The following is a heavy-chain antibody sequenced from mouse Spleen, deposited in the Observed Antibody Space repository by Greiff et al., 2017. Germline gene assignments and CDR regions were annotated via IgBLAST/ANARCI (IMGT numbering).Heavy chain of an antibody. CDR2: ISDGGSYT. Sequence: EVKLMESGGGLVKPGGSLKLSCAASGFTFSSYAMSWVRQTPEKRLEWVATISDGGSYTYYPDNVKGRFTISRDNAKNNLYLQMSHLKSEDTAMYYCARRATVEAYWGQGTLVTVSA. CDR1: GFTFSSYA. CDR3: ARRATVEAY. J-gene: IGHJ3*01. D-gene: IGHD1-1*01. V-gene: IGHV5-4*03.